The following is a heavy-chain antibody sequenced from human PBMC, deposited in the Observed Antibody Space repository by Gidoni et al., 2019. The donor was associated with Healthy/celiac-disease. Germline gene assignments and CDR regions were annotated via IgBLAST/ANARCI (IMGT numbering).Heavy chain of an antibody. V-gene: IGHV1-69*09. Sequence: QVQLVQSGAEVKKPGSSVKVSCKASGGTFSSYAISWVRQAPGQGLEWMGRINPILGIANYAQKFQGRVTITADKSTSTAYMELSSLRSEDTAVYYCARDQADSYGSLYFDYWGQGTLVTVSS. CDR3: ARDQADSYGSLYFDY. CDR1: GGTFSSYA. CDR2: INPILGIA. D-gene: IGHD5-18*01. J-gene: IGHJ4*02.